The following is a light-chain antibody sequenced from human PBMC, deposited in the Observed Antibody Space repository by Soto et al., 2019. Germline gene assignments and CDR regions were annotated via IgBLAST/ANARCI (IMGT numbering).Light chain of an antibody. CDR2: DAS. CDR1: QSISQW. V-gene: IGKV1-5*01. CDR3: QQYNGYSWT. J-gene: IGKJ1*01. Sequence: EIQVNQSPSTLSASVGDRVAITCRASQSISQWVAWYQQKPGRAPELLIYDASKLKSGVPSRFSGSGSGTEFSLTITSLQPDDSAMYYCQQYNGYSWTFGRGTKVDI.